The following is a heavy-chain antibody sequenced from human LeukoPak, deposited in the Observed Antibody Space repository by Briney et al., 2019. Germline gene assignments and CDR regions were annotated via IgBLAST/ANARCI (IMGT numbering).Heavy chain of an antibody. J-gene: IGHJ6*02. CDR1: GGTFSSYA. V-gene: IGHV1-69*01. D-gene: IGHD4-17*01. CDR2: IITIFGTA. Sequence: SVKVSCKASGGTFSSYAISWVRQAPGQGLEWMGGIITIFGTANYAQKFQGRVTITADESTSTAYMELSSLRSEDTAVYYCAREFYGPYYYGMDVWGQGTTVTVSS. CDR3: AREFYGPYYYGMDV.